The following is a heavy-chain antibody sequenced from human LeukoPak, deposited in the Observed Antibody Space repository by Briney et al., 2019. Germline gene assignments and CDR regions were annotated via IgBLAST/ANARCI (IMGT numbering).Heavy chain of an antibody. CDR2: FDPEDGET. V-gene: IGHV1-24*01. CDR1: GYTLTELS. D-gene: IGHD2-15*01. Sequence: ASVKVSCKVSGYTLTELSMHGVRHAPGKGREWMGGFDPEDGETIYTQKFQGRVTMTEDTPTDTAYMELGSLRSEDTAVYYCATQSVVVAAMAVGDWFDPWGQGTLVTVSS. J-gene: IGHJ5*02. CDR3: ATQSVVVAAMAVGDWFDP.